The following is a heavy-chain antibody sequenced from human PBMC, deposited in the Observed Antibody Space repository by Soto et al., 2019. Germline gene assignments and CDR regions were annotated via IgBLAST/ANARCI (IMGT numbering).Heavy chain of an antibody. V-gene: IGHV3-7*03. D-gene: IGHD4-4*01. CDR2: INLDGNVG. CDR1: GFTFSTYW. Sequence: EVQLLGSGGGLVQPGGSLRLSCVGSGFTFSTYWMNWVRQAPGKGREWVANINLDGNVGTYVDSVRGRFTTSRDNAKNSLYLQMNSLRADDTAVYFCAGWGGHDYNYWGQGIMVTVSS. J-gene: IGHJ4*02. CDR3: AGWGGHDYNY.